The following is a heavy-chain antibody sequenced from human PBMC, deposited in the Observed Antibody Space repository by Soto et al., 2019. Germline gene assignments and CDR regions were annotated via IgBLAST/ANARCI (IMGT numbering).Heavy chain of an antibody. J-gene: IGHJ4*02. D-gene: IGHD3-22*01. CDR2: IYYSGST. Sequence: SETLSLTCTVSGGSISSYYWSWIRQPPGKGLEWIGYIYYSGSTNYNPSLKSRVTISVDTSKNQFSLKLSSVTAADTAVYYCARAADYYDSSGYYEFDYWGQGTLVTVSS. CDR3: ARAADYYDSSGYYEFDY. CDR1: GGSISSYY. V-gene: IGHV4-59*01.